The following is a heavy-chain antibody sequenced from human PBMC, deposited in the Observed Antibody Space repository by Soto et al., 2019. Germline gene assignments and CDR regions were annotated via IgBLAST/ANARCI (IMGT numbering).Heavy chain of an antibody. CDR3: ASGAVYGSGAFDI. J-gene: IGHJ3*02. Sequence: ASVTVSCQASGYTFTSYAMHWVRQAPGQRLEWMGWINAGNGNTKYSQKFQGRVTITRDTSASTAYMELSSLRSEDTAVYYCASGAVYGSGAFDIWGQGTMVTVSS. CDR2: INAGNGNT. D-gene: IGHD1-20*01. CDR1: GYTFTSYA. V-gene: IGHV1-3*01.